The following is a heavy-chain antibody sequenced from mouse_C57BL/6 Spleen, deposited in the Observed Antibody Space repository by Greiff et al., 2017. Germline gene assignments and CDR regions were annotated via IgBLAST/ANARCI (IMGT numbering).Heavy chain of an antibody. J-gene: IGHJ4*01. V-gene: IGHV2-2*01. CDR3: ARSGNYAMDY. CDR2: IWSGGSK. CDR1: GFSLTSYG. Sequence: VQLQQSGPGLVQPSQSLSITCTVSGFSLTSYGVHWVRQSPGKGLEWLGVIWSGGSKDYNAAFISRLSISKDNSKSQVFFKMNSLHADDTAIYYCARSGNYAMDYWGQGTSVTVSS.